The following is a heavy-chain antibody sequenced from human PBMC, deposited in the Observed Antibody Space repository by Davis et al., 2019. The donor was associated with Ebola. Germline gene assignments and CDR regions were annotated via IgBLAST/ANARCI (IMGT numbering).Heavy chain of an antibody. D-gene: IGHD3-10*01. CDR1: GYTFTSNA. V-gene: IGHV1-46*01. CDR3: ARGALLWFGETHYYYGMDV. Sequence: ASVTVSCKASGYTFTSNAMNWVRQAPGQGLEWMGIINSSGGSTSYAQKFQGRVTMTRDTSTSTVYMELSSLRSEDTAGYYCARGALLWFGETHYYYGMDVWGKGTTVTVSS. J-gene: IGHJ6*04. CDR2: INSSGGST.